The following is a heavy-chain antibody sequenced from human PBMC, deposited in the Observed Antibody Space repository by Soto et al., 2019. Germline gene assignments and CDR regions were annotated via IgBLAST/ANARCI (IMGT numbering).Heavy chain of an antibody. Sequence: GGSLRLSCAASGFTFSDYYMSWIRQAPGKGLEWVSYISSSGTTIYYADSVKGRFTISRDNAKNSLYLQMNSLRAEDTAVYYCARTNWGPYYYYGMDVWGQGTTVTVSS. CDR1: GFTFSDYY. J-gene: IGHJ6*02. CDR2: ISSSGTTI. CDR3: ARTNWGPYYYYGMDV. D-gene: IGHD7-27*01. V-gene: IGHV3-11*01.